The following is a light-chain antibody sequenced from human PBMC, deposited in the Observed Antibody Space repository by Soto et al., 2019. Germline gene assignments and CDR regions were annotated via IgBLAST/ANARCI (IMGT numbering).Light chain of an antibody. CDR1: QSISSW. CDR3: QQYNSYPGT. CDR2: DAS. Sequence: TQSPATLSASVGDRVTITCRASQSISSWLAWYQQKPGKAPKLLIYDASSLESGVPSRFSGSGSGTEFTLTISSLQPDDFATYYCQQYNSYPGTFGQGTKVEIK. J-gene: IGKJ1*01. V-gene: IGKV1-5*01.